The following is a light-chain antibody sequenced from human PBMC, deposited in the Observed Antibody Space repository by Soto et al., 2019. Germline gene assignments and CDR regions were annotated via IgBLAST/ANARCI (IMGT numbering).Light chain of an antibody. Sequence: IQMTQSPSTVSASVGDSVTISCRASQPVNTFLAWYQQKPGGAPKVVIFDASNLGSGFPSRFSGSGFWTEFTLSITSLQPDDFATYYCQQYKNYSYSFGQGTNLEIK. CDR2: DAS. CDR1: QPVNTF. J-gene: IGKJ2*03. CDR3: QQYKNYSYS. V-gene: IGKV1-5*01.